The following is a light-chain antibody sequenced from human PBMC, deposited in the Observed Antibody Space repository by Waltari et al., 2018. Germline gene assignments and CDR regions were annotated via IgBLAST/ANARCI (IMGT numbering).Light chain of an antibody. CDR2: DVT. CDR3: CSYADTYTVL. Sequence: QSALTQPRSVSGSPGQSVTISCTGTSSDVGGYNYVSWYQQHPGKAPQLMIYDVTKRPSGVPDRFSGSKSGSTASLTISGLQAEDEADYYCCSYADTYTVLFGGGTKLTVL. J-gene: IGLJ2*01. CDR1: SSDVGGYNY. V-gene: IGLV2-11*01.